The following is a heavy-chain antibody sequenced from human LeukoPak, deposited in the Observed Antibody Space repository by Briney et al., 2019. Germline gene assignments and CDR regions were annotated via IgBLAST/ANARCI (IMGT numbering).Heavy chain of an antibody. V-gene: IGHV4-30-4*07. CDR1: GGSISSGGYS. Sequence: PSQTLSLTCAVSGGSISSGGYSWSWIRQPPGKGLEWIGYIYYSGSTYYNPSLKSRVTISVDTSKNQFSLKLSSVTAADTAVYYCASLRYGSGSHNWFDPWGQGTLVTVSS. J-gene: IGHJ5*02. CDR2: IYYSGST. D-gene: IGHD3-10*01. CDR3: ASLRYGSGSHNWFDP.